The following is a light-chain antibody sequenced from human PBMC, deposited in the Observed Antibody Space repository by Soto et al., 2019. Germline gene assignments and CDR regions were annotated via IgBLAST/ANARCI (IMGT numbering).Light chain of an antibody. J-gene: IGLJ1*01. CDR3: CSYAGSYNYV. Sequence: VLTQPRSVSGSPGQSVTIACTVTSSDVGGYNYVSWYQQHPGKAPKLMIYDVSKRPSGVLDRFSGSKSGNTASLTISGLQAEDEADYYCCSYAGSYNYVFGTGTKVTVL. CDR2: DVS. V-gene: IGLV2-11*01. CDR1: SSDVGGYNY.